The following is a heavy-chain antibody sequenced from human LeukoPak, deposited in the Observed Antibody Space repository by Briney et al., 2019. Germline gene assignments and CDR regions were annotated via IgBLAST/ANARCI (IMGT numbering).Heavy chain of an antibody. J-gene: IGHJ4*02. CDR2: ISYSGST. Sequence: SETLSLTCTVSGGSISSYYWSWIRQPPGKGLEWIGYISYSGSTNYNPSLKSRVTISVDTSKNQVSLRLSSVTPADTAVYYCARHYSDSSGYLGIFDYWGRGTLVTVSS. CDR1: GGSISSYY. V-gene: IGHV4-59*01. D-gene: IGHD3-22*01. CDR3: ARHYSDSSGYLGIFDY.